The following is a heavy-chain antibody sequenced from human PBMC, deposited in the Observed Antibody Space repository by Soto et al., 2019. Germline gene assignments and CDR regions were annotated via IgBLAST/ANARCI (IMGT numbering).Heavy chain of an antibody. CDR1: GGTIRSSGYY. Sequence: SETQSLTCTVSGGTIRSSGYYWGWIRQPPGKGLEWIGSIYYSGSTYYNPSLKSRVTISVDTSKNQFSLKLSSVTAADTAVYYCAGILLKYGSGSYPDYWGQGTLVTVSS. V-gene: IGHV4-39*01. D-gene: IGHD3-10*01. CDR2: IYYSGST. J-gene: IGHJ4*02. CDR3: AGILLKYGSGSYPDY.